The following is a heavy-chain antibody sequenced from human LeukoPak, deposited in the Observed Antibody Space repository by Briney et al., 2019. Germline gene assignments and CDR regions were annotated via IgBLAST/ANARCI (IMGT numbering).Heavy chain of an antibody. V-gene: IGHV4-59*11. CDR1: GGSISSHY. CDR2: IYYSGST. CDR3: ARGRSGGDWFDP. J-gene: IGHJ5*02. Sequence: SETLSLTCTVSGGSISSHYWSWVRQPPGKGLEWIGYIYYSGSTKYNPSLKSRVTISVDTSKNQFSLKLSSVTAADTAVYYCARGRSGGDWFDPWGQGTLVTVSS. D-gene: IGHD3-10*01.